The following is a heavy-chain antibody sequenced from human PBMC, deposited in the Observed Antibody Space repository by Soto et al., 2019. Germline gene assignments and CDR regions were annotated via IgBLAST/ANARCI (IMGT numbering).Heavy chain of an antibody. CDR1: GGSISSGGYS. D-gene: IGHD6-19*01. CDR2: IYHSGST. J-gene: IGHJ4*02. V-gene: IGHV4-30-2*01. Sequence: QLQLQESGSGLVKPSQTLSLTCAVSGGSISSGGYSWSWIRQPPGKGLEGIGYIYHSGSTYYNPSLKSRVTISVDRSKNQFSLKLSSVTAADTAVYYCARAGDSSGPVALGYWGQGTLVTVSS. CDR3: ARAGDSSGPVALGY.